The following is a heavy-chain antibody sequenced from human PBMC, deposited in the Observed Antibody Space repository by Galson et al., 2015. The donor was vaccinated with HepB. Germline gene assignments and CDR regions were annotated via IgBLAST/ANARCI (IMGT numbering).Heavy chain of an antibody. CDR2: IIPIFGTT. D-gene: IGHD3-10*01. Sequence: CKASGGTFAGYAFNWVRQAPGQGLEWMGGIIPIFGTTHYPQKFQDRVTITADESTNTAYMDLTSLTSEDTAVYYCARSRASRSNYLYQYFHMDVWGKGTTVTVSS. V-gene: IGHV1-69*19. CDR1: GGTFAGYA. J-gene: IGHJ6*04. CDR3: ARSRASRSNYLYQYFHMDV.